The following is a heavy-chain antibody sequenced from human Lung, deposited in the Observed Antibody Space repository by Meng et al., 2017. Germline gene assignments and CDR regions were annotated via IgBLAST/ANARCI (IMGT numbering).Heavy chain of an antibody. V-gene: IGHV4-34*01. CDR2: INHSGST. D-gene: IGHD4-11*01. CDR1: GGSFSDYY. Sequence: LKQWGGGLLQPSETLSLTCVVSGGSFSDYYWSWIRQPPGKGLEWIGEINHSGSTNYNPSLESRATISVDTSQNNLSLKLSSVTAADSAVYYCARGPTTMAHDFDYWGQGTLVTVSS. J-gene: IGHJ4*02. CDR3: ARGPTTMAHDFDY.